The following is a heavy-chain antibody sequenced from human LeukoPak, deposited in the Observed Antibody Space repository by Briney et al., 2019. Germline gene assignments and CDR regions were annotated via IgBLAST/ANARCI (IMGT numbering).Heavy chain of an antibody. CDR2: INDSGTI. Sequence: SETLSLTCAVHGGSFSHYYWSWIRQPPGKGLEWIGEINDSGTINYNPSLLSRVTVSMDTSKNHFSLRLTSVTATDTAVYYCARRWNYGRNYYVDVWGNGATVSVSS. CDR3: ARRWNYGRNYYVDV. J-gene: IGHJ6*03. CDR1: GGSFSHYY. V-gene: IGHV4-34*01. D-gene: IGHD1-7*01.